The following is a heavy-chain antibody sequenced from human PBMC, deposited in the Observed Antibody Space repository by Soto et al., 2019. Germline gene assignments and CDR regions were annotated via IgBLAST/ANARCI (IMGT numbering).Heavy chain of an antibody. D-gene: IGHD5-12*01. Sequence: LRLSCAASGFTVSSNYMSWVRQAPGKGLEWVSIIYSGGSTYYAESVKGRFTISRDNSKNTLYLQMNSLRAEDTAVYYCARGYSGYDNAIDYWGQGTLVTVSS. CDR2: IYSGGST. CDR1: GFTVSSNY. J-gene: IGHJ4*02. V-gene: IGHV3-53*01. CDR3: ARGYSGYDNAIDY.